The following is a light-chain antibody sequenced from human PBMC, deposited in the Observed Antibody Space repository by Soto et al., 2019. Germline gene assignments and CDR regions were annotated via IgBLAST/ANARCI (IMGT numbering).Light chain of an antibody. J-gene: IGKJ2*01. CDR1: QSISSF. CDR3: QQYNCY. V-gene: IGKV1-5*01. Sequence: DIQMTQSPSTLSASVGDRVTITCRASQSISSFLAWYQQKPGRAPKLLIYDASTLESGVPSRFSGSASVTEFTLTISSLQPDDFATYYCQQYNCYFGQGTKLEIK. CDR2: DAS.